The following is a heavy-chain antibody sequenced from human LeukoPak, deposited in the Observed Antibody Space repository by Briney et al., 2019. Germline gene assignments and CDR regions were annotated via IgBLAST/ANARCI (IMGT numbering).Heavy chain of an antibody. CDR3: ARRYCSGGSCYSERGAFDI. J-gene: IGHJ3*02. CDR1: GYSISSGSY. V-gene: IGHV4-38-2*02. D-gene: IGHD2-15*01. Sequence: SETLSLTCTVSGYSISSGSYWGWIRQPPGKGLEWIGNIYHSGSTYYNPSLKSRVTISVDTSKNQFSLKLSSVTAADTAVYYCARRYCSGGSCYSERGAFDIWGQGTMVTVSS. CDR2: IYHSGST.